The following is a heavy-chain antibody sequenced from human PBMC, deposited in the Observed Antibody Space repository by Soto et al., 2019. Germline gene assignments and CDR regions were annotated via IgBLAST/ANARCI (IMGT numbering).Heavy chain of an antibody. CDR1: GYTFTSHT. CDR2: INPGNGNT. D-gene: IGHD3-22*01. CDR3: ARLQRREYDSSADS. V-gene: IGHV1-3*01. J-gene: IGHJ5*01. Sequence: ASVKVSCKASGYTFTSHTIHWVRQAPGQRLEWMGWINPGNGNTKYSQKFQGRVTITRDTSASTAYMELSSLRSEDKAIYYCARLQRREYDSSADSWGQGTLVTVSS.